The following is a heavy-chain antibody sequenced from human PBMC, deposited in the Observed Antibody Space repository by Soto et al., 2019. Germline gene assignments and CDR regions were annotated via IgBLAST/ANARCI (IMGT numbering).Heavy chain of an antibody. CDR3: AHCNLLWFGELLPFDY. V-gene: IGHV2-5*02. CDR2: IYWDDDK. Sequence: QITLKESGPTLVKPTQTLTLTCTFSGFSLSTSGVGVGWIRQPPGKALEWLALIYWDDDKRYSPSLKSMLTITKDTSKNQVVLTMTNMDPVDTATYYCAHCNLLWFGELLPFDYWGQGTLVTVSS. J-gene: IGHJ4*02. D-gene: IGHD3-10*01. CDR1: GFSLSTSGVG.